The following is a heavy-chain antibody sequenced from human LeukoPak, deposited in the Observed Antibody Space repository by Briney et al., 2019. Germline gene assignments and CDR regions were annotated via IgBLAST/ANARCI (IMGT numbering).Heavy chain of an antibody. D-gene: IGHD6-19*01. CDR3: ARGRGQWLVLCEVVQEFDI. J-gene: IGHJ3*02. CDR1: GYTFTSYD. CDR2: MNPNSGNT. Sequence: ASVKVSCKASGYTFTSYDINWVRQATGQGLEWMGWMNPNSGNTGYAQKFQGRVTITRNTSISTAYMELSSLRSEDTAVYYCARGRGQWLVLCEVVQEFDIWGQGTMVTVSS. V-gene: IGHV1-8*03.